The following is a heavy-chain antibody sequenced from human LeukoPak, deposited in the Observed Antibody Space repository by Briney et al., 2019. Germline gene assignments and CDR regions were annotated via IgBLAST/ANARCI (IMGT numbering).Heavy chain of an antibody. CDR1: GGSLSGYY. CDR3: ARDYCGGDCSIDI. Sequence: SETLSLTCAVDGGSLSGYYWTWVRQAPGKGLEWIGEVSQRGTTNYNPSVQSRVTISMDTSKRQFYLTLTSVTAADTAVYYCARDYCGGDCSIDIWGQGTMVTVSS. D-gene: IGHD2-21*01. CDR2: VSQRGTT. J-gene: IGHJ3*02. V-gene: IGHV4-34*01.